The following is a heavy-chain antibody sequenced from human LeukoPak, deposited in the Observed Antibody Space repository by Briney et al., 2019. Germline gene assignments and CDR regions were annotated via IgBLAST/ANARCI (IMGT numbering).Heavy chain of an antibody. CDR1: GFTFSSYA. D-gene: IGHD6-19*01. CDR3: AREQVAGPFDY. J-gene: IGHJ4*02. CDR2: ISYDGSNK. Sequence: GGSLRLSCAASGFTFSSYAMHWVRQAPGKGLEWAAVISYDGSNKYYADSVKGRFTISRDNSKNTLYLQMNSLRAEDTAVYYCAREQVAGPFDYWGQGTLVTVSS. V-gene: IGHV3-30-3*01.